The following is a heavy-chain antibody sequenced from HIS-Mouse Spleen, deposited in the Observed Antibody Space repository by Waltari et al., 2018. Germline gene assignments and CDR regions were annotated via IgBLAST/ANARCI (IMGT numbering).Heavy chain of an antibody. D-gene: IGHD6-13*01. CDR1: GFTFSSYA. CDR3: AKDRSQRYSSSWYY. CDR2: ISGSGGST. Sequence: EVQLLESGGGLVQPGGSLRLSCAASGFTFSSYAMSWVRQAPGKGVEWVSAISGSGGSTYYADSVKGRFTISRDNSKNTLYLQMNSLRAEDTAVYYCAKDRSQRYSSSWYYWGQGTLVTVSS. J-gene: IGHJ4*02. V-gene: IGHV3-23*01.